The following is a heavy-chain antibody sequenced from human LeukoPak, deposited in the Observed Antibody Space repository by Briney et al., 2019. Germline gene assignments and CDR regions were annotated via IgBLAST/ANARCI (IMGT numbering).Heavy chain of an antibody. J-gene: IGHJ6*02. CDR3: ASCRSDFWSGDDLYYYYYGMDV. D-gene: IGHD3-3*01. Sequence: SETLSLTCTVSGGSISSGSYYWSWIRQPAGKGLEWIGRIYTSGSTNYNPSLKSRVTISVDTSKNQFSLKLSSVIAADTAVYYCASCRSDFWSGDDLYYYYYGMDVWGQGTTVTVSS. CDR1: GGSISSGSYY. V-gene: IGHV4-61*02. CDR2: IYTSGST.